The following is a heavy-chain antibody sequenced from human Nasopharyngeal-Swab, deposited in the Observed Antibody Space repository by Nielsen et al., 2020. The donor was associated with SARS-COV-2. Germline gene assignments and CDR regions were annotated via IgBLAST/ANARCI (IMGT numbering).Heavy chain of an antibody. D-gene: IGHD3-3*01. V-gene: IGHV4-31*03. CDR2: IYYSGST. CDR3: ARGRTIFGVVSHAFDI. J-gene: IGHJ3*02. Sequence: SETLSLTCTVSGGSISSSSYYWSWIRQHPGKGLEWIGYIYYSGSTYYNPSLKSRVTISVDTSKNQFSLKLSSVTAADTAVYYCARGRTIFGVVSHAFDIWGQGTMVTVSS. CDR1: GGSISSSSYY.